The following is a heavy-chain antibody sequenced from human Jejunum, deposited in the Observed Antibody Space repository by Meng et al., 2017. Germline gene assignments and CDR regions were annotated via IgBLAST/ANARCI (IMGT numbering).Heavy chain of an antibody. D-gene: IGHD2-2*01. CDR2: VYHSANT. J-gene: IGHJ4*02. CDR1: GVSIESYNW. V-gene: IGHV4-4*02. Sequence: QVQLLESGTGLVQPSRSLSLTCVVSGVSIESYNWWTWIRPPPGQGLGLIGVVYHSANTHYNPSLKSRVTMSIDTSKNQFSLKLTHVTAADTAVYFCARDPFISSFDYWGQGMLVTVSS. CDR3: ARDPFISSFDY.